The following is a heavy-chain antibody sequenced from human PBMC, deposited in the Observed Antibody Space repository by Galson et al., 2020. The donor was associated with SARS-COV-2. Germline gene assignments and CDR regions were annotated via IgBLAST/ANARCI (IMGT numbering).Heavy chain of an antibody. D-gene: IGHD3-22*01. CDR2: IQSSGST. Sequence: TLSLTCTVSGDSVSSAGYYWSWLRQHPGKGPEWIGYIQSSGSTYYNPSLKSRVTISAGPAKTHFSLALSSVTAADTADYYCARVSGSYDTEYWGQGILVIVSS. CDR1: GDSVSSAGYY. V-gene: IGHV4-31*03. J-gene: IGHJ4*02. CDR3: ARVSGSYDTEY.